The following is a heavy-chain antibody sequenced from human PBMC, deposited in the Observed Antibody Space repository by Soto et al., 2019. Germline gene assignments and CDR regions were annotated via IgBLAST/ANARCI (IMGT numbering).Heavy chain of an antibody. CDR3: AHGSVCLSDQ. D-gene: IGHD6-19*01. Sequence: QITLKESGPTLVKPTQTLTLTCTFSGFSLSTTAVGVNWIRQPPGKPLAWLALIYWDDTKHYSSSLKNRLTISKDTSKNQVVLTMTNMDPVDTATYYCAHGSVCLSDQWGQGTLVTVSS. J-gene: IGHJ4*02. V-gene: IGHV2-5*02. CDR2: IYWDDTK. CDR1: GFSLSTTAVG.